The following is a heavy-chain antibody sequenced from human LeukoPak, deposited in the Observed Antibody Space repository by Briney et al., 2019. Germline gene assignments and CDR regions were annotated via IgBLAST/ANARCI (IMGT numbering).Heavy chain of an antibody. CDR1: GGSFSGYY. CDR3: ARARFGVVITTQPFDY. CDR2: INHSGST. V-gene: IGHV4-34*01. Sequence: SETLSLTCAVYGGSFSGYYWSWIRQPPGKGLEWMGEINHSGSTNYNPSLKSRVTISVDTSKNQFSLKLSSVTAADTAVYYCARARFGVVITTQPFDYWGQGTLVTVSS. J-gene: IGHJ4*02. D-gene: IGHD3-3*01.